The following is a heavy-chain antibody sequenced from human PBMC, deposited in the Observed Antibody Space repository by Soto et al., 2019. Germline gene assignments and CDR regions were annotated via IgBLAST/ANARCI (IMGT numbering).Heavy chain of an antibody. J-gene: IGHJ4*02. Sequence: TGGSLRLSCVASGFSFRSYWMSWVRQAPGKGLEWVGSINQDGTGGYYVNSLKGRFTISRDNSKNSLFLQMTNLRVEDTAVYYCASRGSLGIHFDYWGQGTLVTVSS. D-gene: IGHD3-16*01. CDR3: ASRGSLGIHFDY. CDR1: GFSFRSYW. CDR2: INQDGTGG. V-gene: IGHV3-7*01.